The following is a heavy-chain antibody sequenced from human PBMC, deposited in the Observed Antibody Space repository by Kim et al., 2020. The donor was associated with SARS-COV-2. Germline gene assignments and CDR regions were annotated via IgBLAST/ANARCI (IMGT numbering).Heavy chain of an antibody. V-gene: IGHV4-31*01. J-gene: IGHJ4*02. D-gene: IGHD2-8*01. CDR3: ARELRNYFDY. Sequence: ITSYNPLLQSHVTISVDTSKNQCSLKLSSVTAADTAVYYCARELRNYFDYWGQGTLVTVSS. CDR2: IT.